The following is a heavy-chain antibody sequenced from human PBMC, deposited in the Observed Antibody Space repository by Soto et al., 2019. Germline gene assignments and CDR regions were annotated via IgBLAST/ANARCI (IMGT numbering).Heavy chain of an antibody. CDR2: IYYSGST. Sequence: SETLSLTCTVSGGSISSSSYYWGWIRQPPGKGLEWIGSIYYSGSTYYNPSLKSRVTISVDTSKNQFSLKLSSVTAADTAVYYCASFYDSSGPIGLGDYYGMDVWGQGTTVTVS. J-gene: IGHJ6*02. CDR1: GGSISSSSYY. V-gene: IGHV4-39*01. D-gene: IGHD3-22*01. CDR3: ASFYDSSGPIGLGDYYGMDV.